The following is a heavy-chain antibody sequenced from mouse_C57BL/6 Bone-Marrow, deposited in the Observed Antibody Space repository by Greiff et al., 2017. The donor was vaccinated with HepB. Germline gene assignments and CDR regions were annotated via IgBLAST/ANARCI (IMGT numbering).Heavy chain of an antibody. CDR2: ISSGGDYI. Sequence: DVKLVESGEGLVKPGGSLKLSCAASGFTFSSYAMSWVRQTPEKRLEWVAYISSGGDYIYYADTVKGRFTISRDNARNTLYLQMSSLKSEDTAMYYCTGEGFITTVVSPFAYWGQGTLVTVSA. J-gene: IGHJ3*01. CDR1: GFTFSSYA. D-gene: IGHD1-1*01. CDR3: TGEGFITTVVSPFAY. V-gene: IGHV5-9-1*02.